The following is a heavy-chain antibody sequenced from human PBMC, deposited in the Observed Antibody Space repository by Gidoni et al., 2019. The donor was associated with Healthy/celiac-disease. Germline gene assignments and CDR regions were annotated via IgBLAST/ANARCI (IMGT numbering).Heavy chain of an antibody. J-gene: IGHJ4*02. V-gene: IGHV3-23*01. D-gene: IGHD3-10*01. Sequence: VSAISGSGGSTYYADSVKGRFTISRDNSKNTLYLQMNSLRAEDTAVYYCAKVWFGELFLHDYWGQGTLVTVSS. CDR2: ISGSGGST. CDR3: AKVWFGELFLHDY.